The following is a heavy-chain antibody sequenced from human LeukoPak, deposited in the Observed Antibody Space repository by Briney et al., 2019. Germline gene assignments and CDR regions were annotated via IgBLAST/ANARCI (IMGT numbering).Heavy chain of an antibody. D-gene: IGHD7-27*01. V-gene: IGHV4-38-2*02. CDR2: IHYTGST. Sequence: SETLSLTCSVSGYSISRGYYWGWIRQPPGKGLEWIASIHYTGSTYHNPSLKSRVTKSIDTSRNEFSLKLSSVTAADTAVSFCARFNWGSGGFDYWGQGTQVTVSS. CDR1: GYSISRGYY. CDR3: ARFNWGSGGFDY. J-gene: IGHJ4*02.